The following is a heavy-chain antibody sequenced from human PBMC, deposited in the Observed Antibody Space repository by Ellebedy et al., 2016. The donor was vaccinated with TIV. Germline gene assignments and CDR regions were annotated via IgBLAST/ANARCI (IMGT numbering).Heavy chain of an antibody. D-gene: IGHD5-12*01. CDR1: GGSISSSNYY. J-gene: IGHJ6*02. CDR3: ASGFSGYDPYYYGMDV. CDR2: MYYSGST. V-gene: IGHV4-39*07. Sequence: GSLRLSXTVSGGSISSSNYYWGWIRQPPGKGLEWIVTMYYSGSTYYNPSLKSRVTISVDTSKNQFSLKLSSVTAADTAVYYCASGFSGYDPYYYGMDVWGQGTTVTVSS.